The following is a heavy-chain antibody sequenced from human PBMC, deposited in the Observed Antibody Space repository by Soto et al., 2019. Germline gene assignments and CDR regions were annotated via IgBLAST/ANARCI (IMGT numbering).Heavy chain of an antibody. CDR2: FDPEDGET. J-gene: IGHJ4*02. Sequence: AASVTVSCKVSGYTLTELSMHWVRQAPGKGLEWMGGFDPEDGETIYAQKFQGRVTMTEDTSTDTAYMELSSLRSEDTAVYYCATERWDSSGYPFDYWGQGTLVTVSS. CDR1: GYTLTELS. V-gene: IGHV1-24*01. D-gene: IGHD3-22*01. CDR3: ATERWDSSGYPFDY.